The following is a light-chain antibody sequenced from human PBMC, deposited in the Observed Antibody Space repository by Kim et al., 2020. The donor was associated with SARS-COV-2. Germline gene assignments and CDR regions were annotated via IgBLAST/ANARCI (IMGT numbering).Light chain of an antibody. J-gene: IGKJ1*01. V-gene: IGKV3-20*01. CDR2: GAS. CDR1: QTVTSNY. CDR3: QQYDSSPAT. Sequence: EIVLTQSPGTLSLSPGERATLSCRASQTVTSNYLAWYQQKPGQAPRLLIYGASSRATGIPDRFSGSGSGTDFTLTISRLEPEDFAVYYCQQYDSSPATFGQGTKVEIK.